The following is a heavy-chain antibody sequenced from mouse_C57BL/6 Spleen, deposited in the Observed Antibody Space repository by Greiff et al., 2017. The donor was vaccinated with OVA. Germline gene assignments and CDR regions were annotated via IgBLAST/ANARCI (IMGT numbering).Heavy chain of an antibody. J-gene: IGHJ2*01. CDR1: GYTFTSYW. CDR2: IYPGSGST. CDR3: ARPIYYDYDEGYFDY. V-gene: IGHV1-55*01. D-gene: IGHD2-4*01. Sequence: QVQLKQPGAELVKPGASVKMSCKASGYTFTSYWITWVKQRPGQGLEWIGDIYPGSGSTNYNEKFKSKATLTVDTSSSTAYMQLSSLTSEDSAVYYCARPIYYDYDEGYFDYWGQGTTLTVSS.